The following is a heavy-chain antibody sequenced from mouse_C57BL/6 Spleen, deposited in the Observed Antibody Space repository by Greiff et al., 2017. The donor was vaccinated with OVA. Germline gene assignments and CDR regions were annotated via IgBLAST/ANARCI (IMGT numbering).Heavy chain of an antibody. Sequence: VQLQQSGPELVKPGASVKMSCKASGYSFTSYWITWVKQRPGQGLEWIGDIYPGSGSTTYNEKFKSKATLTVDTSSSTAYMQLSSLTSEDSAVYYGGRNYDGSEGFDYWGKGTTVTVSA. V-gene: IGHV1-55*01. CDR1: GYSFTSYW. J-gene: IGHJ3*01. CDR3: GRNYDGSEGFDY. CDR2: IYPGSGST. D-gene: IGHD1-1*01.